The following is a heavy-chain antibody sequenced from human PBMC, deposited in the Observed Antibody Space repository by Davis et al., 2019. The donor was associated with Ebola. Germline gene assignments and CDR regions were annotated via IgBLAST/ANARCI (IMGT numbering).Heavy chain of an antibody. J-gene: IGHJ4*02. D-gene: IGHD3-22*01. V-gene: IGHV3-7*01. CDR3: ARLGTMIVVV. Sequence: GESLKISCEASGFTFSSYWMSWVRQAPGKGLEWLANIKEDGSEKYYVDSVKGRFTISRDNSKNTLYLQMNSLRAEDTAVYYCARLGTMIVVVWGQGTLVAVSS. CDR2: IKEDGSEK. CDR1: GFTFSSYW.